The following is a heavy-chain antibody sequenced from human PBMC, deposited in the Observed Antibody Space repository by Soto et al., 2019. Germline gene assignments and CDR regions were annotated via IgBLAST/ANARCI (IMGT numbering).Heavy chain of an antibody. CDR2: IYYSGST. CDR3: ARAPMTTVTFYSDY. V-gene: IGHV4-31*03. D-gene: IGHD4-17*01. J-gene: IGHJ4*02. CDR1: GGSISSGGYY. Sequence: QVQLQESGPGLVKPSQTLSLTCTVSGGSISSGGYYWSWLRQHPGKGLEWIGYIYYSGSTYYNPSLKIRVTISVDTSKNQFSLKLSSVTAADTAFYYCARAPMTTVTFYSDYWVQGTLVTVSS.